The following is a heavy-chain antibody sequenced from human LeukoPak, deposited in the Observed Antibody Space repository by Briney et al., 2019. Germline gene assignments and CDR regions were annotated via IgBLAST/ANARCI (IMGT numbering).Heavy chain of an antibody. J-gene: IGHJ4*02. D-gene: IGHD1-1*01. Sequence: PSETLSLTCTVSGGSISSSSYYWGWIRQPPGKGLEWIGSIYYSGSTYYNPSLKSRVTISVDTSKNQFSLKLSSVTAADTAVYYCAESPLEYFDYWGQGTLVTVS. CDR2: IYYSGST. CDR1: GGSISSSSYY. CDR3: AESPLEYFDY. V-gene: IGHV4-39*01.